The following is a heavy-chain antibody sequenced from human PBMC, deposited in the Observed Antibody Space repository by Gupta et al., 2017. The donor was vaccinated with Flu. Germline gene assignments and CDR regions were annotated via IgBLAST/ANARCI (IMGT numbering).Heavy chain of an antibody. CDR1: GFTFSSYG. Sequence: QMQLVESGGGVVQFGTSLRLPCAASGFTFSSYGMHWVLQARGKGLEGVADIASDGSHKDYADSVRGRFTISRDNSKNTLSLEMDSLRVEDTAVYYCAKDGPWTASCPYYCYYMDVWGKGTTVTVSS. J-gene: IGHJ6*03. CDR3: AKDGPWTASCPYYCYYMDV. D-gene: IGHD2-2*01. V-gene: IGHV3-30*18. CDR2: IASDGSHK.